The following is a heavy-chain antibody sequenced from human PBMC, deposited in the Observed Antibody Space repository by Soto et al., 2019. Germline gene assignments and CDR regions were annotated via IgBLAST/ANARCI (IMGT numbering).Heavy chain of an antibody. CDR1: GGTFSSYA. CDR2: IIPIFGTA. D-gene: IGHD2-2*02. V-gene: IGHV1-69*06. J-gene: IGHJ6*02. Sequence: QVQLVQSGAEVQKPGSSVKVSCKASGGTFSSYAISWVRQAPGQGLEWMGGIIPIFGTANYAQKFQGRVTITADKSTSTAYMELSSLRSEDTAVYYCARGRLGYCSSTSCYTMSGENYYYYGMDVWGQGTTVTVSS. CDR3: ARGRLGYCSSTSCYTMSGENYYYYGMDV.